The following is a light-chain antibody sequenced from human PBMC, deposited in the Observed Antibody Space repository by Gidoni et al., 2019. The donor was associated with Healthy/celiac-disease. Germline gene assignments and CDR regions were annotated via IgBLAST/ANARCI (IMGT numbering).Light chain of an antibody. CDR1: QSISSY. V-gene: IGKV1-39*01. J-gene: IGKJ2*01. CDR3: QQSYSTLSYT. CDR2: AAS. Sequence: DIQMTQSPSSLSASVGDRVTITCRASQSISSYLNWYQQKPGKAPKLLIYAASSLQSGVPSRFSGSGSGTDFTLTISSLQPEDFATYYCQQSYSTLSYTFXQXTKLEIK.